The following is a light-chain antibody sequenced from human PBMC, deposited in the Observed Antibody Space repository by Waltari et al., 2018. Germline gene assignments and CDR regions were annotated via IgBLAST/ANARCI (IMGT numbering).Light chain of an antibody. CDR3: QQSNSHPGT. J-gene: IGKJ2*01. CDR2: KAS. V-gene: IGKV1-5*03. Sequence: DVQMTQSPSTLSASVGDRVTITCRASQSISSWLAWYQQKPGKAPKLLIYKASTLESGVPSRFSGSGSGTEFTLTISSLQPDDFATYYCQQSNSHPGTFGQGTKLDIK. CDR1: QSISSW.